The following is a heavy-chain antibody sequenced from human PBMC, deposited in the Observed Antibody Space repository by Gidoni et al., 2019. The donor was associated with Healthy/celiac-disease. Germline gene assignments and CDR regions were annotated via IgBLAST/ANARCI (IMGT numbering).Heavy chain of an antibody. CDR3: ARKDGSGSYPDY. Sequence: EVQMVEYGGGLVKPGGSLRLSCAASGFTFSGYSMNWVRPAPGKGREWVSSFRSSSSYIYYADSVEGRFTISRDNAKNSLYLQMNSRRAEDTAVYYCARKDGSGSYPDYWGQGTLVTVSS. D-gene: IGHD3-10*01. CDR2: FRSSSSYI. V-gene: IGHV3-21*01. J-gene: IGHJ4*02. CDR1: GFTFSGYS.